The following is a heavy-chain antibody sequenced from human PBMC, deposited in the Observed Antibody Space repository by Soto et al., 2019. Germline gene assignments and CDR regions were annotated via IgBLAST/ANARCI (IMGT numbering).Heavy chain of an antibody. V-gene: IGHV3-30*02. CDR1: GFSLSSYG. J-gene: IGHJ4*02. CDR2: IWHEGGNK. CDR3: ARNGAVNSGFGKDS. D-gene: IGHD1-26*01. Sequence: TGGSLSLSCAVSGFSLSSYGMHWVSQAQGKGLEWVGFIWHEGGNKVYAQNVKGRFTISRDNSKNTLYLEMTSLSAEDTAMYYCARNGAVNSGFGKDSWGQGTLVTVSS.